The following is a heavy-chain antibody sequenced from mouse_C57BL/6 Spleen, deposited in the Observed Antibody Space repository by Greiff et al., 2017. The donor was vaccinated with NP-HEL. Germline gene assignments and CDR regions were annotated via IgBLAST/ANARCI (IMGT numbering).Heavy chain of an antibody. CDR1: GYAFSSYW. CDR3: ARGHYYYGIDY. V-gene: IGHV1-80*01. D-gene: IGHD1-1*01. CDR2: IYPGDGDT. Sequence: QVQLQQSGAELVKPGASVKISCKASGYAFSSYWMNWVKQRPGKGLEWIGQIYPGDGDTNYNGKFKGKATLTADKSSSTAYMQLSSLTSEDSAVYFCARGHYYYGIDYWGQGTTLTVSS. J-gene: IGHJ2*01.